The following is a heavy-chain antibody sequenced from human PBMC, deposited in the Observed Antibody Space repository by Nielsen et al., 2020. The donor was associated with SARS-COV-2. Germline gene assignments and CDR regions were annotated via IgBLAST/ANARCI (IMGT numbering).Heavy chain of an antibody. J-gene: IGHJ4*02. V-gene: IGHV3-74*01. CDR2: INQDGSTT. CDR3: ASRQDGYNYDTH. Sequence: GGSLRPSCAASGFSFSTYWMHWVRQAPGKGLVWVSRINQDGSTTNYGDSVKGRFTISRDNARNTLYLQLNGLRAEDTGVYYCASRQDGYNYDTHWGQGTRVTVSS. CDR1: GFSFSTYW. D-gene: IGHD5-24*01.